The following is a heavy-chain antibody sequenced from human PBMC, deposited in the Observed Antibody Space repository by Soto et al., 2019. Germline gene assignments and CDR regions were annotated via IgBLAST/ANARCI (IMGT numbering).Heavy chain of an antibody. CDR2: FYYSGIT. CDR1: GGSVRRRGYY. Sequence: SETLSLTCTVSGGSVRRRGYYWSWIRQRPGEGLEWIGFFYYSGITDYNPSLMTRITISADTPRNQFFLNLYSVTAADTAMYFCASSGGPEGDWFDPWGQGIPVTVSS. V-gene: IGHV4-31*03. CDR3: ASSGGPEGDWFDP. J-gene: IGHJ5*02. D-gene: IGHD3-16*01.